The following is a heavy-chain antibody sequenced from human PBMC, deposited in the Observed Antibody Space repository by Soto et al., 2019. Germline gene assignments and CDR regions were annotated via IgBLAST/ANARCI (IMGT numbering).Heavy chain of an antibody. D-gene: IGHD1-1*01. CDR2: LYYSGST. Sequence: SETLSRTCTVSGGSISSGDYYLSWIRQPPGKGLEWIGYLYYSGSTYYNPSLKSRVTISVDTSKNQFSLKLSSVTAADTAVYYCARAGGERGESLFDPWGQGTLVTVSS. V-gene: IGHV4-30-4*01. J-gene: IGHJ5*02. CDR1: GGSISSGDYY. CDR3: ARAGGERGESLFDP.